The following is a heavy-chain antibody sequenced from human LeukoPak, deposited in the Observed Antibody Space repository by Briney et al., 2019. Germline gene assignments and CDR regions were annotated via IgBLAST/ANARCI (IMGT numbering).Heavy chain of an antibody. D-gene: IGHD3-22*01. Sequence: ASVKVSCKASGYTFTGYYMHWVRQAPGQGLEWMGWINPNSGGTNYAQKSQGRVTMTRDTSISTAYMELSRLRSDDTAVYYCASPSGYYLDYYYYGMDVWGQGTTVTVSS. J-gene: IGHJ6*02. CDR2: INPNSGGT. CDR1: GYTFTGYY. V-gene: IGHV1-2*02. CDR3: ASPSGYYLDYYYYGMDV.